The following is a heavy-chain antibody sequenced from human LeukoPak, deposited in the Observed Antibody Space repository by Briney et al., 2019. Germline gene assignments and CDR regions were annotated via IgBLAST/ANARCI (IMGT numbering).Heavy chain of an antibody. D-gene: IGHD2-8*01. J-gene: IGHJ6*02. Sequence: ASVKVSCKASGYNFISYYMHWVRQAPGQGLEWMGIINPSGGSTSYAQKFQDRVTMTRDTSTSTVYMELGSLKSEDTAVYYCAREDVVLVDAVRYYYYGMDVWGQGTTVTVPS. CDR3: AREDVVLVDAVRYYYYGMDV. V-gene: IGHV1-46*01. CDR2: INPSGGST. CDR1: GYNFISYY.